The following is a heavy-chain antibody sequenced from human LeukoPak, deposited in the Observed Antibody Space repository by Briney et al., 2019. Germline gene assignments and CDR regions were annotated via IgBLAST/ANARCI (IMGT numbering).Heavy chain of an antibody. CDR2: IYHSGST. D-gene: IGHD6-25*01. V-gene: IGHV4-38-2*02. Sequence: SETLSLTCAVSGYSISSGYYWGWIRQPPGKGLERIGSIYHSGSTYYNPSLKSRVTISVDTSKNQFSLKLSSVTAADTAVYYCARDYSSGVWYFDLWGRGTLVTVSS. CDR3: ARDYSSGVWYFDL. CDR1: GYSISSGYY. J-gene: IGHJ2*01.